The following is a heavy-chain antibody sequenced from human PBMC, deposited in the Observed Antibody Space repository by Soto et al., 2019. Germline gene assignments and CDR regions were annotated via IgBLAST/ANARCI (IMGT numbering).Heavy chain of an antibody. V-gene: IGHV3-9*01. J-gene: IGHJ4*02. CDR1: GFTFDDYA. Sequence: PGGSLRLSCAASGFTFDDYAMHWVRQAPGKGLEWVSGISWNSGSIGYADSVKGRFTISRDNAKNSLYLQMNSLRAEDTALYYCAKGGYSYGVQIPHNSDYFDYWGQGTLVTVSS. CDR3: AKGGYSYGVQIPHNSDYFDY. CDR2: ISWNSGSI. D-gene: IGHD5-18*01.